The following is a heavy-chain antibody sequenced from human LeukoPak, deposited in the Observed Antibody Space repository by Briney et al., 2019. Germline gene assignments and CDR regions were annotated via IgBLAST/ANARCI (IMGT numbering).Heavy chain of an antibody. CDR1: GFTFSSYW. CDR3: ARVGGDYDYVWGTYRLDY. CDR2: IKQDGSEK. J-gene: IGHJ4*02. D-gene: IGHD3-16*02. V-gene: IGHV3-7*01. Sequence: GGSLRLSCAASGFTFSSYWMSWVRQAPGKGLEWVANIKQDGSEKYYVDAVKGRFTISRAKAKNSLYLQMNSLRAEDTAVYYCARVGGDYDYVWGTYRLDYWGQGILVTVSS.